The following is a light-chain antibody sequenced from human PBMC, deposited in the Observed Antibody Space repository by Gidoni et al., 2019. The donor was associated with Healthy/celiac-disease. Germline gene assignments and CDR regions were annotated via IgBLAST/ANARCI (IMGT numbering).Light chain of an antibody. CDR1: QDISNY. J-gene: IGKJ4*01. V-gene: IGKV1-33*01. CDR3: QQYDNPALT. CDR2: DAS. Sequence: DIQMTQSPSSLSASVGDRVTITCQASQDISNYLNWYQQKPGKAPKLLIYDASNLETGVPSSFSGSGSGTDFTFTISSLQPEDIATYYCQQYDNPALTFGGGTKVEIK.